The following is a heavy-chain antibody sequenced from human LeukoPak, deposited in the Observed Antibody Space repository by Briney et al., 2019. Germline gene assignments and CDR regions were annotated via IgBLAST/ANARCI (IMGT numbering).Heavy chain of an antibody. V-gene: IGHV4-39*01. CDR2: IYYSGST. J-gene: IGHJ4*02. CDR1: GGSISSSSFY. Sequence: SETLSHTCTVSGGSISSSSFYWGWIRQPPGKGLEWIGSIYYSGSTYYNPSLKSRVTISVDTSKSQFSLKLSSVTAADTAVYYCARRLTMVRGIISFAYFDYWGQGTLVTVSS. D-gene: IGHD3-10*01. CDR3: ARRLTMVRGIISFAYFDY.